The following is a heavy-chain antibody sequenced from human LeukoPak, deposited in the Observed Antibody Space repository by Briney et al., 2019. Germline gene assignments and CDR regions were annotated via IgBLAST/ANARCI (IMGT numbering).Heavy chain of an antibody. CDR1: GFTVSSNY. J-gene: IGHJ3*02. D-gene: IGHD3-10*01. CDR3: ARWPLRSGDAFDI. Sequence: GGSLRLSCAASGFTVSSNYMSWVRQAPGKGVEGVSVIYSGGSPYYAVSVKGRFTISRDNSKNTLYLQMNSLRAEDTAVYYCARWPLRSGDAFDIWGQGTMVTVSS. CDR2: IYSGGSP. V-gene: IGHV3-53*01.